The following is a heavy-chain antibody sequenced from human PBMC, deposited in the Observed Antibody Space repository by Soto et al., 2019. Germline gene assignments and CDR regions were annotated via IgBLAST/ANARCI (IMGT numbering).Heavy chain of an antibody. Sequence: EVQLVESGGGLVQPGGSLRVSCAASGFTFNNYWMSWARQAPGKGLEWVGNIKGDGSETHYGDAVKGRFTISRDNAKSSLDLQMNIRRAEDTAVYDCARTGTSHYWGQGTLVIVSS. CDR3: ARTGTSHY. V-gene: IGHV3-7*01. CDR1: GFTFNNYW. CDR2: IKGDGSET. J-gene: IGHJ4*02. D-gene: IGHD1-1*01.